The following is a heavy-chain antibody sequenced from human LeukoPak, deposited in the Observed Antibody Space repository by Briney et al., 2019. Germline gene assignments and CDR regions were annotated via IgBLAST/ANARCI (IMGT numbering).Heavy chain of an antibody. CDR1: GFTFSSYW. V-gene: IGHV3-7*01. CDR3: ARESPVGCSSTSCFVWDYYYYMDV. J-gene: IGHJ6*03. D-gene: IGHD2-2*01. CDR2: IKQDGSEK. Sequence: GGSLRLSCAASGFTFSSYWMSWVRQAPGKGLGWVANIKQDGSEKYYVDSVKGRFTISRDNAKNSLYLQMDSLRAEDTAVYYCARESPVGCSSTSCFVWDYYYYMDVWGKGTTVTVSS.